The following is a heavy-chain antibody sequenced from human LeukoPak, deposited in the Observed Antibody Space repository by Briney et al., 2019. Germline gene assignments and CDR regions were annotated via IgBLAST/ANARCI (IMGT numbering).Heavy chain of an antibody. V-gene: IGHV1-2*06. CDR3: WTVTGPRYFDY. Sequence: ASVKVSCKTSGYTFIGYYIHWVRQAPGQGLEWMGRINPNSGDTKYGKKFQGRVTMTRDTSISTVYMELTRLRSDDTAVYYCWTVTGPRYFDYWGQGTLVTVSS. CDR2: INPNSGDT. CDR1: GYTFIGYY. J-gene: IGHJ4*02. D-gene: IGHD3-9*01.